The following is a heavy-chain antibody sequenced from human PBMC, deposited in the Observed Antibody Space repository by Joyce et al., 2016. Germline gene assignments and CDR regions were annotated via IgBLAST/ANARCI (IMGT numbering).Heavy chain of an antibody. Sequence: QITLKESGPMLVKPTQTLTLTCTFSGFSLSTSGVGVGWIRQPPGKALELLALIYWNDDKRYNPSLKSRLTNTKETSKNQVVLIMTNMDPLETGTYYCAHTDYYDSGRDALDIWGQGTMVTVS. CDR3: AHTDYYDSGRDALDI. CDR2: IYWNDDK. V-gene: IGHV2-5*01. J-gene: IGHJ3*02. CDR1: GFSLSTSGVG. D-gene: IGHD3-10*01.